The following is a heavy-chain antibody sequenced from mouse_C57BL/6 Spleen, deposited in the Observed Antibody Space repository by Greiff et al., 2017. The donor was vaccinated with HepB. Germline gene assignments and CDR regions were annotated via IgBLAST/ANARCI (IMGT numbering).Heavy chain of an antibody. D-gene: IGHD1-1*01. J-gene: IGHJ1*03. V-gene: IGHV1-64*01. CDR1: GYTFTSYW. CDR2: IHPNSGSI. CDR3: AYYGSTYWYFDV. Sequence: QVQLQQPGAELVKPGASVKLSCKASGYTFTSYWMHWVKQRPGQGLEWIGMIHPNSGSINYNEKFKSKATLTVDKSSSTAYMQLSSLTSEDSAVYYCAYYGSTYWYFDVWGTGTTVTVSS.